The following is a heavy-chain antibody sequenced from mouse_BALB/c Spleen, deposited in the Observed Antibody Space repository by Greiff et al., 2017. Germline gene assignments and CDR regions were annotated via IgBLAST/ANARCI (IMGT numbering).Heavy chain of an antibody. CDR1: GFTFTDYY. V-gene: IGHV7-3*02. CDR3: ARDYRYEFRLLDY. CDR2: IRNKANGYTT. Sequence: EVKLMESGGGLVQPGGSLRLSCATSGFTFTDYYMSWVRQPPGKALEWLGFIRNKANGYTTEYSASVKGRFTISRDNSQSILYLQMNTLRAEDSATYYCARDYRYEFRLLDYWGQGTSVTVSS. J-gene: IGHJ4*01. D-gene: IGHD2-14*01.